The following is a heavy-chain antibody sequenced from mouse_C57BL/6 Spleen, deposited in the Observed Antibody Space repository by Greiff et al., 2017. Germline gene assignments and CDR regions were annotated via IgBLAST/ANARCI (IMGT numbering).Heavy chain of an antibody. D-gene: IGHD1-1*01. CDR2: IYPGGGYT. V-gene: IGHV1-63*01. CDR1: GYTFTNYW. CDR3: ARIYYDGSWAMDY. J-gene: IGHJ4*01. Sequence: VQLQQSGAELVRPGTSVKMSCKASGYTFTNYWIGWAKQRPGHGLEWIGDIYPGGGYTNYNEKFKGKATLTADKSSSTAYMQFSSLTSEDSAIYYCARIYYDGSWAMDYWGQGTSVTVSS.